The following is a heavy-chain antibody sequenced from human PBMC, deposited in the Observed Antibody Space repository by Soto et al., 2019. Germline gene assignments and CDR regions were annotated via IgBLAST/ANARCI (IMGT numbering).Heavy chain of an antibody. J-gene: IGHJ4*02. D-gene: IGHD3-10*01. CDR1: GFTFSSYA. CDR3: ARDQEGGYYGSGRRFDY. V-gene: IGHV3-30-3*01. CDR2: ISYDGSNK. Sequence: PGGSLRLSCAASGFTFSSYAMHWVRQAPGKGLEWVAVISYDGSNKYYADSVKGRFTISRDNAKNSLYLQMNSLRDEDTAVYYCARDQEGGYYGSGRRFDYWGQGTLVTVSS.